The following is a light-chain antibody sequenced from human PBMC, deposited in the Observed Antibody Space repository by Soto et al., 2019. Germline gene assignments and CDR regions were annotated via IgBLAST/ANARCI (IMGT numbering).Light chain of an antibody. V-gene: IGLV2-14*01. CDR2: DVS. CDR3: SSYTTSTTYV. Sequence: QSALTQPASVSGSPGQSIPISCTGTSSDVGRYNYVSWYQHHPGKAPRLMIYDVSNRPSGVSNRFSGSKSGNTASLTISGLQAEDEADYYCSSYTTSTTYVFGTGTKLTVL. CDR1: SSDVGRYNY. J-gene: IGLJ1*01.